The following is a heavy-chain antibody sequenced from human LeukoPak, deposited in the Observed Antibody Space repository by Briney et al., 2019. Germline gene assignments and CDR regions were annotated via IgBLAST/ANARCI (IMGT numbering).Heavy chain of an antibody. CDR3: ARAWGDSSGYSPGY. CDR1: GFTFSSYW. V-gene: IGHV3-7*01. D-gene: IGHD3-22*01. J-gene: IGHJ4*02. CDR2: IKQDGSEK. Sequence: GGSLRLSCAASGFTFSSYWMSWVRQAPGKGLEWVANIKQDGSEKYYVDSVKGRFTISRDNAKNSLYLQMNSLRAEDTAVYYCARAWGDSSGYSPGYWGQGTLVTVSS.